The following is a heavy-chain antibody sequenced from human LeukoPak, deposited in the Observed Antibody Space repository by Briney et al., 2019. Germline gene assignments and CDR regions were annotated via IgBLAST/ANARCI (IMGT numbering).Heavy chain of an antibody. Sequence: SETLSLTCTVSGGAITGYYWSWIRQPPGKGLEWIGYIYYSGSTNYNPSLKSRVTISVDTSKNQFSLKLSSVTAADTAVYYCARDRGSYSSSWGFDYWGQGTLVTVSS. CDR2: IYYSGST. J-gene: IGHJ4*02. CDR1: GGAITGYY. D-gene: IGHD6-13*01. V-gene: IGHV4-59*01. CDR3: ARDRGSYSSSWGFDY.